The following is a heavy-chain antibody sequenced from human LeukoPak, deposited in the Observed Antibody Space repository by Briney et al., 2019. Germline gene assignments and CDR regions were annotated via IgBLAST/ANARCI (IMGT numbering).Heavy chain of an antibody. J-gene: IGHJ4*02. Sequence: GGSLRLSCAASGFTFSSYCLHWVRQAPGKGLEWVTFIRYDGSNHYYADSVKGRFSISRDNSKNTLFLQMNSLRAEDTAVYYCAKGHDYGGSSFDYWGQGTLVTVSS. CDR3: AKGHDYGGSSFDY. CDR1: GFTFSSYC. V-gene: IGHV3-30*02. CDR2: IRYDGSNH. D-gene: IGHD4-23*01.